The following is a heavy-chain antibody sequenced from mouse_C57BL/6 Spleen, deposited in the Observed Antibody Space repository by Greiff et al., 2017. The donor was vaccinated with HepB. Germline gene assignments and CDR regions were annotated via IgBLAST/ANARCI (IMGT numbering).Heavy chain of an antibody. CDR1: GYTFTSYW. Sequence: QVQLQQPGAELVKPGASVKLSCKASGYTFTSYWMQWVKQRPGQGLEWIGELDPSDSYTNYNQKFKGKATLTVDTSSSTAYMQLSSLTSEDSAVYYGARTGYGSSYGYFDVWGTGTTVTVSS. V-gene: IGHV1-50*01. CDR2: LDPSDSYT. D-gene: IGHD1-1*01. CDR3: ARTGYGSSYGYFDV. J-gene: IGHJ1*03.